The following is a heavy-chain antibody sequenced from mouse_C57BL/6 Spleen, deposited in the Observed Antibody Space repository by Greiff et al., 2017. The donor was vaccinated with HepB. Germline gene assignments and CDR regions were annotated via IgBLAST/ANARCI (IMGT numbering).Heavy chain of an antibody. CDR1: GFTFSSYA. D-gene: IGHD2-4*01. Sequence: EVQLVESGGGLVKPGGSLKLSCAASGFTFSSYAMSWVRQTPEKRLEWVATISDGGSYTYYPDNVKGRFTISRDNAKNNLYLQMSHLKSEDTAMYYCARDPLPDYDVDYWGQGTSVTVSS. CDR2: ISDGGSYT. V-gene: IGHV5-4*01. CDR3: ARDPLPDYDVDY. J-gene: IGHJ4*01.